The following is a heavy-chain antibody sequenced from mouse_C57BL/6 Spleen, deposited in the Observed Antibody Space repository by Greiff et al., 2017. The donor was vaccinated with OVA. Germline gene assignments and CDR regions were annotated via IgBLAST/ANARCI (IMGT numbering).Heavy chain of an antibody. J-gene: IGHJ4*01. D-gene: IGHD1-1*02. V-gene: IGHV6-3*01. CDR1: GFTFSNYW. CDR2: IRLKSDNYAT. Sequence: DVKLQESGGGLVQPGGSMKLSCVASGFTFSNYWMNWVRQSPEKGLEWVAQIRLKSDNYATHYAESVKGRFTISRDDSKSSVYLQMNNLRAEDTGIYYCTVAPMDYWGQGTSVTVSS. CDR3: TVAPMDY.